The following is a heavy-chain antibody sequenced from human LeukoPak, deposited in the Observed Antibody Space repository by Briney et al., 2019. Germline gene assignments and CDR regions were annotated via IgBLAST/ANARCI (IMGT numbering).Heavy chain of an antibody. CDR3: AKDTNYGDYVSY. J-gene: IGHJ4*02. V-gene: IGHV3-30*02. CDR1: GFTLSSYG. CDR2: IRYDGSNK. D-gene: IGHD4-17*01. Sequence: PGGSLRLSCAASGFTLSSYGMHWVRQAPGKGLEWVAFIRYDGSNKYYADSVKGRFTISRDNSKNTLYLQMNSLRAEDTAVYYCAKDTNYGDYVSYWGQGTLVTVSS.